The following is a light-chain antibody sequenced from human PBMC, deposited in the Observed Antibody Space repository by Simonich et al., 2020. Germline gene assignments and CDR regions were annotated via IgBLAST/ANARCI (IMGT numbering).Light chain of an antibody. Sequence: DIVMTQSPDSLAVSLGERATINCKSSQRVLYSTNNKNYLAWYQQKPGPPPKRLIYWASTREAGVPDRFSGSGSGTDFTLTISSLQAEDVAGYYCQQYYSTPPITFGQGTRLEIK. CDR1: QRVLYSTNNKNY. V-gene: IGKV4-1*01. CDR3: QQYYSTPPIT. J-gene: IGKJ5*01. CDR2: WAS.